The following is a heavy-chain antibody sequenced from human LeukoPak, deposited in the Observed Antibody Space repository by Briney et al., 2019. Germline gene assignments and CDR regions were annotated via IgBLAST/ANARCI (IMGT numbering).Heavy chain of an antibody. J-gene: IGHJ3*02. D-gene: IGHD6-19*01. CDR3: ASPVASDAFDI. CDR2: MNPNSGNT. CDR1: GNTLSSYD. Sequence: GASMKVSCKASGNTLSSYDINWVRQATGQGLEWMGWMNPNSGNTGYAQKFQGRVTMTRNTSISTAYLELSSLRSEDTAVYYGASPVASDAFDIWGQGTMVTVSS. V-gene: IGHV1-8*01.